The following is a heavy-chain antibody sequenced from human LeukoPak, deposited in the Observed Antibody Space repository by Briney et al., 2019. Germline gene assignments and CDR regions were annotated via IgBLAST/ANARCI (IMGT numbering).Heavy chain of an antibody. V-gene: IGHV4-34*01. J-gene: IGHJ4*02. Sequence: SETLSLTCAVYGGSFSGYYWSWIRQPPGKGLEWIGEINHSGSTNYNPSLKSRVTISVDTSKNQFSLKLSSVTAADTAVYYCARDRGAYYDFWSGRLRDYYFDYWGQGTLVTVYS. CDR3: ARDRGAYYDFWSGRLRDYYFDY. CDR1: GGSFSGYY. D-gene: IGHD3-3*01. CDR2: INHSGST.